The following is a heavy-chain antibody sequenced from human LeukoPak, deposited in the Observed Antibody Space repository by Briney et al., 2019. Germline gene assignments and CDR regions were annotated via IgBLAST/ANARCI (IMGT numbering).Heavy chain of an antibody. V-gene: IGHV3-64D*09. CDR3: VKDVGGSYAFDY. CDR2: TNDNGGRT. J-gene: IGHJ4*02. Sequence: GGSLRLSCSASGFTFSRYAMHWVRQAPGKGLEYVSGTNDNGGRTHYGDSVKGRFSISRDNSKNTLHLQMSALRAEDTALYYCVKDVGGSYAFDYWGQGILVTVAS. D-gene: IGHD1-26*01. CDR1: GFTFSRYA.